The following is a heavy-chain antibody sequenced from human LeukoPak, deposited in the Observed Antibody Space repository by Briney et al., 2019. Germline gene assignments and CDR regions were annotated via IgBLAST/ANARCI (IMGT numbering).Heavy chain of an antibody. CDR1: GGSINAYY. J-gene: IGHJ4*02. CDR2: INYSGST. Sequence: SETLSLTCTVSGGSINAYYWSWIRQSPEKGLEWIGYINYSGSTDYNPSLKSRVTISLDTSMNHFSLRLTSVTAADTAVYYCARVGRGDHTWGSYSFDYWGQGTLVTVSS. V-gene: IGHV4-59*01. D-gene: IGHD3-16*01. CDR3: ARVGRGDHTWGSYSFDY.